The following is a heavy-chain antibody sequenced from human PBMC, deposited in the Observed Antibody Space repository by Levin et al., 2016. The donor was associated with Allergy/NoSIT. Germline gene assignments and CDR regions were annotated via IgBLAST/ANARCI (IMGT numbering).Heavy chain of an antibody. CDR1: GFTFSGSA. J-gene: IGHJ4*02. Sequence: GESLKISCAASGFTFSGSAMHWVRQASGKGLEWVGRIRNKANSYATAYAASVKGRFTISRDDSKNTAYLQMNSLKTEDTAVYYCTRQEYTSSWHANYWGQGTLVTVSS. V-gene: IGHV3-73*01. D-gene: IGHD6-13*01. CDR2: IRNKANSYAT. CDR3: TRQEYTSSWHANY.